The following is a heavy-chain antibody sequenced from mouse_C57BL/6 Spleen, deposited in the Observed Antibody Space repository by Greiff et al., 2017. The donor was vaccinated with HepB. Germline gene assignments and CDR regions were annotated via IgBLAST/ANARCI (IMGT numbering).Heavy chain of an antibody. V-gene: IGHV1-69*01. CDR1: GYTFTSYW. CDR3: ARSTGRGAMDY. D-gene: IGHD4-1*01. CDR2: IDPSASYT. J-gene: IGHJ4*01. Sequence: QVQLQQPGAELVMPGASVKLSCKASGYTFTSYWMHWVKQRPGQGLEWIGEIDPSASYTNYNQKFKGKSTLTVDKSSSTAYMQLSSLTSEDSAVYYCARSTGRGAMDYWGQGTSVTVSS.